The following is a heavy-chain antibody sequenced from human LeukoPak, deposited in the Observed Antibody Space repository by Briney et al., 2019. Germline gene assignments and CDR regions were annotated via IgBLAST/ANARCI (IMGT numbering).Heavy chain of an antibody. Sequence: AGGSLRLSCAASGFTFSSYGMHWVRQAPGKGLEWEAVIWYDGSNKYYADSVKVRFTISRDNSKNTLYLQMNSLRAEDTAVYYCAKDLPELLGAFDIWGQGTMVTVSS. V-gene: IGHV3-33*06. D-gene: IGHD1-7*01. J-gene: IGHJ3*02. CDR2: IWYDGSNK. CDR1: GFTFSSYG. CDR3: AKDLPELLGAFDI.